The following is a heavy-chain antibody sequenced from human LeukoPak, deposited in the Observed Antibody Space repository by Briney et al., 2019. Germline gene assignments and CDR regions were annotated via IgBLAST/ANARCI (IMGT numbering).Heavy chain of an antibody. J-gene: IGHJ4*02. CDR3: ARVTKSGYCSSTSCYARGYFDY. CDR2: INHSGST. D-gene: IGHD2-2*01. V-gene: IGHV4-34*01. Sequence: SGTLSLTCAVYGRSFSGYYWSWIREPPGKGLGWSGAINHSGSTNYNPCLKSRVTISVDTSKNQFSLKLSLVTAADTAVYYCARVTKSGYCSSTSCYARGYFDYWGQGTLVTVSS. CDR1: GRSFSGYY.